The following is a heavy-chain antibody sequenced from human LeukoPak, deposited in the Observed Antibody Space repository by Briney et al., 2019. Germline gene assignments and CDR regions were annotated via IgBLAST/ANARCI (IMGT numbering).Heavy chain of an antibody. CDR1: GFTFSSYE. CDR3: ARVGAGSYYKATDY. D-gene: IGHD3-10*01. CDR2: ISSSGSTT. V-gene: IGHV3-48*03. Sequence: GGSLRLSCAASGFTFSSYEMNWVRQAPGKGLEWVSYISSSGSTTYYADSVKGRFTISRDNAKNSLYLQMNSLRAEDTAVYYCARVGAGSYYKATDYWGQGTLVTVSS. J-gene: IGHJ4*02.